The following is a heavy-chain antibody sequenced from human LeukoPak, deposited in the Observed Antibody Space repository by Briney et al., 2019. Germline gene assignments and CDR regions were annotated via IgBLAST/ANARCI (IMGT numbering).Heavy chain of an antibody. V-gene: IGHV4-39*07. CDR2: IYYSGST. CDR3: ARVPLRTYGMDV. J-gene: IGHJ6*02. CDR1: GGSISDYY. Sequence: SETLSLTCTVSGGSISDYYRGWIRQPPGKGLEWIGSIYYSGSTYYNPSLKSRVTISVDTSKNQFSLKLSSVTAADTAVYYCARVPLRTYGMDVWGQGTTVTVSS.